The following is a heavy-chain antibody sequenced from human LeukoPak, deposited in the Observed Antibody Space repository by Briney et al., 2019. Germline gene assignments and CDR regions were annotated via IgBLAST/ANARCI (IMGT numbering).Heavy chain of an antibody. CDR2: INSDGSST. CDR3: ARAVYSSGWLDY. V-gene: IGHV3-74*01. D-gene: IGHD6-19*01. Sequence: PGGSLRLSCAASGFTFSSYWTHWVRQAPGKGLVWVSRINSDGSSTSYADSVKGRFTISRDNAKNTLYLQMNSLRAKDTAVYYCARAVYSSGWLDYWGQGTLVTVSS. J-gene: IGHJ4*02. CDR1: GFTFSSYW.